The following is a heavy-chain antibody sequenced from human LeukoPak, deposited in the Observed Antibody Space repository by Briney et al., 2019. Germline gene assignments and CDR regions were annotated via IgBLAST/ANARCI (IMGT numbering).Heavy chain of an antibody. D-gene: IGHD4-23*01. J-gene: IGHJ5*01. Sequence: AGGSLRLSCAASGSTFSSYSMNWVRQAPGKGLEWVSSISSSSDHIAYADSVKGRFTISRDNSKDTLFLQMNSLRAEDTAVYYCAREGPRGNSQFDCWGQGTLVTVSS. CDR3: AREGPRGNSQFDC. CDR2: ISSSSDHI. CDR1: GSTFSSYS. V-gene: IGHV3-21*01.